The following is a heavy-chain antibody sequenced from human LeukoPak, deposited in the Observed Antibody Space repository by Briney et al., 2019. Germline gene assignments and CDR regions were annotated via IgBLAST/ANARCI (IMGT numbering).Heavy chain of an antibody. CDR1: GFTFSNFA. D-gene: IGHD7-27*01. CDR2: IDGSGDKT. V-gene: IGHV3-23*01. CDR3: AKVQFNWGPIDY. J-gene: IGHJ4*02. Sequence: GGSLRLSCAASGFTFSNFAIRWVPQVPGKGLVGVSSIDGSGDKTHYPDSVRGRFTVSRDNSKNTLYLQMNSLRVEDTATYFCAKVQFNWGPIDYWGQGTPVIVSS.